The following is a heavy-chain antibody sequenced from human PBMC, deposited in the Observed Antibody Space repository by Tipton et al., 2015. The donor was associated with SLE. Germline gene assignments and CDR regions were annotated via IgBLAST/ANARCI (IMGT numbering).Heavy chain of an antibody. CDR3: ASWYSSSWYYFDY. CDR2: ISPSGSI. J-gene: IGHJ4*02. CDR1: GGSISSSSYY. Sequence: TLSLTCTVSGGSISSSSYYWGWIRQPPGKGLEWIGEISPSGSINYNPSLKSRVTISVDTSKNQFSLNVSSVTAADTAVYYCASWYSSSWYYFDYWGQGTLVTVSS. D-gene: IGHD6-13*01. V-gene: IGHV4-39*07.